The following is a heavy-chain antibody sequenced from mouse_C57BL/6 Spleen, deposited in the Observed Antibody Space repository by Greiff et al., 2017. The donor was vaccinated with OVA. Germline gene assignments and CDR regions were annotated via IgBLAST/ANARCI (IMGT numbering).Heavy chain of an antibody. CDR1: GFTFSSYA. Sequence: EVKLMESGGGLVKPGGSLKLSCAASGFTFSSYAMSWVRQTPEKRLEWVATISDGGSYTYYPDNVQGRFTISRDNAKNNLYLQMSHLKSEDTAMYYCARDSYFDYWGQGTTLTVSS. J-gene: IGHJ2*01. CDR2: ISDGGSYT. CDR3: ARDSYFDY. V-gene: IGHV5-4*01.